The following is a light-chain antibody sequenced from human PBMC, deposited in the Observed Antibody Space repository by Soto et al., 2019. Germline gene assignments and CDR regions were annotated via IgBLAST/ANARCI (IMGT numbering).Light chain of an antibody. V-gene: IGKV1-5*03. CDR1: QSINDW. Sequence: DIQVTQSPSTLSASVGDRNTITCRASQSINDWLAWYQQKPGKAPKLLIFRASYLKSGVPSRFSGSGYGTDFTLTISSLQPDDFASYYCQQYSSYSGTFGQGTKVEIK. J-gene: IGKJ1*01. CDR3: QQYSSYSGT. CDR2: RAS.